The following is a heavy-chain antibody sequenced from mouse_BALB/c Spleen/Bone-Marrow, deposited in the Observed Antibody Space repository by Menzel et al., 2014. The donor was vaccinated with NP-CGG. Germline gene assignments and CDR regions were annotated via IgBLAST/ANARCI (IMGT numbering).Heavy chain of an antibody. CDR2: IYPGNSDT. V-gene: IGHV1-5*01. J-gene: IGHJ2*01. CDR3: TTLARNYFDY. CDR1: GYTFTSYW. Sequence: VQLKQSGTVLARPGASVKMSCKASGYTFTSYWMHWVKQRPGQGLEWIGTIYPGNSDTTYNQKFKGKAKLTAVTSTSTAYMELSSLTNEDSAVYYCTTLARNYFDYWGQDTTLTVSS. D-gene: IGHD3-1*01.